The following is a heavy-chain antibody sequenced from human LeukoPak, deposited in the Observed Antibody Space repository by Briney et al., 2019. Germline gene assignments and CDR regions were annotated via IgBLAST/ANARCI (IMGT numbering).Heavy chain of an antibody. CDR2: IYYSGGT. CDR1: GGSISSYY. D-gene: IGHD3-22*01. CDR3: ARRGGDSSGNFDY. J-gene: IGHJ4*02. Sequence: SETLSLTCTVSGGSISSYYWSWIRQPPGKGLEWIGYIYYSGGTYYNPSLKSRVTISVDTSKKQFSLRLSSVTAADTAVYYCARRGGDSSGNFDYWGQGTLVTVSS. V-gene: IGHV4-59*08.